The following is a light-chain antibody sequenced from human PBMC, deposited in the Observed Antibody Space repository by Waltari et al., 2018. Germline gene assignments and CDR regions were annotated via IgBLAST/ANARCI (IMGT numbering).Light chain of an antibody. CDR2: GAS. CDR3: QQYNNWPL. J-gene: IGKJ1*01. V-gene: IGKV3-15*01. CDR1: QSVSSN. Sequence: EIVMTQSPATLSVSPGERATLSCRASQSVSSNLAWYRQKPGQAPRLLIYGASTRATGIPARFSGSGSGTEFTLTISSLQSEDFAVYYCQQYNNWPLFGQGTKVEIK.